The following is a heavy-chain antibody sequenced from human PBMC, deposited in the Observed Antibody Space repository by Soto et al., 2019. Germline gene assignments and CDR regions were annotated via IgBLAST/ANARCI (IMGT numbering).Heavy chain of an antibody. J-gene: IGHJ6*03. CDR2: INAGGDTT. CDR1: GFTSNNYASYA. CDR3: ANLKLSYNYMDV. V-gene: IGHV3-23*01. Sequence: EVQLLESGGGLVQPGGSLRLSCAASGFTSNNYASYAMRWVRQAPGKGLEWVSTINAGGDTTYYADSVKGRFTISRDNSKNTLYLQMNSLRAEDTAVYYCANLKLSYNYMDVWGKGTTVTVSS. D-gene: IGHD3-10*01.